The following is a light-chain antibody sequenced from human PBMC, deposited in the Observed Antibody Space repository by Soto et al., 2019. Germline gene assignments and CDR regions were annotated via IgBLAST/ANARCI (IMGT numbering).Light chain of an antibody. CDR2: AAS. J-gene: IGKJ3*01. CDR3: QQTYSTPIFT. V-gene: IGKV1-39*01. CDR1: QSISNY. Sequence: DIQMTQSPSSLSASVGDRVTITCRASQSISNYLNWYQHKVGKAPKRLISAASTLQSGVPSRFSGSGSGTDFTLTIRSLQPEDFATYFCQQTYSTPIFTFGPGTKVDIK.